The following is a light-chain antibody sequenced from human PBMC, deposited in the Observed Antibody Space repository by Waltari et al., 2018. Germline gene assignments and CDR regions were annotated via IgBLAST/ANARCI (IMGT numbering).Light chain of an antibody. CDR2: VNSDGSH. CDR1: GQYSPHA. CDR3: QTWGTGFQV. V-gene: IGLV4-69*01. J-gene: IGLJ6*01. Sequence: LTQSPSASASLAASVPLTCRLHGQYSPHASAWPPHLTLKGPRFLMTVNSDGSHKKGGGISDRFSGSSSDLERYLVISRLQADDEADYYCQTWGTGFQVFGSGTKLTVL.